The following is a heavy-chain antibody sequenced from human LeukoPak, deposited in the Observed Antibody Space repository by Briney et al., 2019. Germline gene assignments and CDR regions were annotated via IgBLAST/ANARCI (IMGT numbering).Heavy chain of an antibody. J-gene: IGHJ6*04. CDR2: INWNGSGA. CDR1: GFTFSSYW. CDR3: AELGITMIGGV. V-gene: IGHV3-20*04. Sequence: PGGSLRLSCAASGFTFSSYWMSWVRQVPGKGLEWVSGINWNGSGAGYADSVKGRFTISRDNAKNSLYLQMNSLRAEDTAVYYCAELGITMIGGVWGKGTTVTISS. D-gene: IGHD3-10*02.